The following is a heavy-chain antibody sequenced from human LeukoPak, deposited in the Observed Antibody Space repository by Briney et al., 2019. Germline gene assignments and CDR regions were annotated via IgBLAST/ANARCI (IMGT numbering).Heavy chain of an antibody. D-gene: IGHD1-20*01. V-gene: IGHV3-15*01. CDR1: GFTFSNAW. CDR2: IKSKTDGGTT. J-gene: IGHJ4*02. CDR3: TTHRRPSITGGAIDY. Sequence: GGSLRLSCAASGFTFSNAWMSWVRQAPGKGLEWVGRIKSKTDGGTTDYAAPVKGRFTISRDDSKNTLYLQMNSLKTEDTAVYYCTTHRRPSITGGAIDYWGQGTLVTVSS.